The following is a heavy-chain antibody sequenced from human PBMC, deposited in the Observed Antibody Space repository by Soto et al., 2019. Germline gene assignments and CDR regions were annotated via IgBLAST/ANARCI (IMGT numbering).Heavy chain of an antibody. V-gene: IGHV4-39*01. Sequence: SETLSFTCTVSGASIITDNYFWVWIRQSPRRGLELIGSISYSGRTYDNPSLQSRVTISIDASKNQFSLKLTSVTTADTAVYYCARRRASDYGGNHHPYYFDRWGQGALVTVSS. CDR2: ISYSGRT. J-gene: IGHJ4*02. CDR3: ARRRASDYGGNHHPYYFDR. CDR1: GASIITDNYF. D-gene: IGHD4-17*01.